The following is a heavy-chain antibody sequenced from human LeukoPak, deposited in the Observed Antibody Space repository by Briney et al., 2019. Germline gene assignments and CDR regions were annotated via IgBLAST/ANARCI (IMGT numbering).Heavy chain of an antibody. D-gene: IGHD6-19*01. CDR2: ISTTGSSI. J-gene: IGHJ4*02. CDR1: GFTFSSYE. CDR3: ARVQRGTAVALDY. Sequence: PGGSLRLSCAASGFTFSSYEMNWVRQAPGKGLEWVSYISTTGSSIYYADSVKGRFTISRDNVKNLLYLQMNSLRAEDTAVYYCARVQRGTAVALDYWGQGTLATVSS. V-gene: IGHV3-48*03.